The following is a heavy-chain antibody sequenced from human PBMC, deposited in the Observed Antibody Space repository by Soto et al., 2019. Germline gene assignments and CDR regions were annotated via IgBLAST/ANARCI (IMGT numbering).Heavy chain of an antibody. V-gene: IGHV3-15*01. CDR3: PRDRCLWFGETIAS. J-gene: IGHJ4*02. D-gene: IGHD3-10*01. CDR2: IKSKTDGGTT. CDR1: GFTFSNAW. Sequence: EVQLVESGGGLVQPGGSLRLSCAASGFTFSNAWMSWVRQAPGKGLEWVGRIKSKTDGGTTDYAAPVKSRFTISSDASKDPLHRQMHSLKAEDTAVYDCPRDRCLWFGETIASWGQGTLVTVSS.